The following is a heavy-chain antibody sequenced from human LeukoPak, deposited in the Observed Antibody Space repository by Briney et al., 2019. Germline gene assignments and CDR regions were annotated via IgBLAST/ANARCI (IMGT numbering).Heavy chain of an antibody. CDR3: ARDLHPRLTGYFDY. V-gene: IGHV3-53*01. CDR2: IYSGGST. CDR1: GFTFSSYY. D-gene: IGHD3-16*01. J-gene: IGHJ4*02. Sequence: SGGSLRLSGVASGFTFSSYYGSWVRQAPGKGRGWVSVIYSGGSTYYADSVEGRFTVSRDNPKNALYLEMKSLRADDTAVYYCARDLHPRLTGYFDYWGQGTVVTVSS.